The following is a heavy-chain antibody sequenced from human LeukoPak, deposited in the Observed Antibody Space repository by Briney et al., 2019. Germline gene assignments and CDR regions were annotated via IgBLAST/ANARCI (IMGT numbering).Heavy chain of an antibody. Sequence: SASLSLTCPVSGGSISSGSYYWGWLQQPAGKGLEWIGRIYTSGSTNYNPSLKLQGTISVDTSKSQFSPKLSSVTAADTAVYYGARASKGMDDWGQGTTVTVSS. V-gene: IGHV4-61*02. CDR3: ARASKGMDD. CDR2: IYTSGST. J-gene: IGHJ6*02. CDR1: GGSISSGSYY.